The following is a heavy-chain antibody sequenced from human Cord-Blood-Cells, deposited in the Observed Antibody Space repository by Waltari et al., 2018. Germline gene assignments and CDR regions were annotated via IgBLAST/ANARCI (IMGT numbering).Heavy chain of an antibody. J-gene: IGHJ4*02. CDR1: GGPLSSSAW. CDR3: ARRLFYSGYDSAYDY. Sequence: QVQLQESGPGLVKPSGTLSLTCAVSGGPLSSSAWWRWGRPPPGKGLEWIGEIYHSGSTNYNPSLKSRVTISVDKSKNQFSLKLSSVTAADTAVYYCARRLFYSGYDSAYDYWGQGTLVTVSS. CDR2: IYHSGST. D-gene: IGHD5-12*01. V-gene: IGHV4-4*02.